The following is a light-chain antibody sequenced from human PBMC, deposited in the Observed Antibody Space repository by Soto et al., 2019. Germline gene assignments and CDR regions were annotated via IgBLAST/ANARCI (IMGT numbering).Light chain of an antibody. Sequence: EIVMTQSPATLSVSPGERATLSCRASQSVSSNLAWYQQKPGQAPRLLIYGASTRATGIPARFSGSGSETEFTFTISSLQSEDFAVYYCQHYNNWPRTFGQGTKVDIK. CDR3: QHYNNWPRT. CDR1: QSVSSN. CDR2: GAS. J-gene: IGKJ1*01. V-gene: IGKV3-15*01.